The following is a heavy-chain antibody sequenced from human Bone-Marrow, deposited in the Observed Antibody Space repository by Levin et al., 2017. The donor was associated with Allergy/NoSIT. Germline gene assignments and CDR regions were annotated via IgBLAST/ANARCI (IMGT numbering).Heavy chain of an antibody. CDR2: VARKTGVETA. CDR3: TRQQAAAFDS. V-gene: IGHV3-15*04. CDR1: EFTFNNVC. J-gene: IGHJ3*02. D-gene: IGHD6-13*01. Sequence: SCAASEFTFNNVCMTWVRQAPGKGLEWVARVARKTGVETADYSAPVKGRFTVSINASKNTLYLQMNSLKTEDTGVYYCTRQQAAAFDSWGQGTMVTVSS.